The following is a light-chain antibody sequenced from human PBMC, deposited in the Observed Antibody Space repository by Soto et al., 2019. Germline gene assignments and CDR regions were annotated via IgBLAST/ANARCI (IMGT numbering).Light chain of an antibody. CDR1: QSVSHNY. CDR3: QHYGSSQFT. J-gene: IGKJ3*01. CDR2: GVS. Sequence: EIVLTQSTGTLSLSPGERATLSCRASQSVSHNYIAWYQQRPGQAPRLLLYGVSTRAPGVPDRFSGSGSGTDFTLTIFTLEPEDFAVYFCQHYGSSQFTFGPGTKVDIK. V-gene: IGKV3-20*01.